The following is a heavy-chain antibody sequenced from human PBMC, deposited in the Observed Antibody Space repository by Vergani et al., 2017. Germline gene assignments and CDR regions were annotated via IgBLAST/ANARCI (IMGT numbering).Heavy chain of an antibody. V-gene: IGHV4-59*01. Sequence: QVQLQQSGPGLVKPSETLSLTCTVSGGSISSYYWSWIRQPPGKGLEWIGYIYYSGSTNYNPSLKSRVTISVDTSKNQFSLKLSSVTAADTAVYYCARVSWGTQILLLSGDIDYWGQGTLVTVSS. CDR1: GGSISSYY. CDR2: IYYSGST. CDR3: ARVSWGTQILLLSGDIDY. D-gene: IGHD3-10*01. J-gene: IGHJ4*02.